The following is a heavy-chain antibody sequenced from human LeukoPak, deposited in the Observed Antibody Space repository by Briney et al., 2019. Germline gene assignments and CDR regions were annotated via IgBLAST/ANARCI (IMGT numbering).Heavy chain of an antibody. D-gene: IGHD2-2*01. CDR3: ARDLEHCRNIICSNSAY. J-gene: IGHJ4*01. V-gene: IGHV1-18*04. CDR1: GYNFDRYG. Sequence: GASVKVSCKGSGYNFDRYGVNWVRQAPGQGLEWVGWISTYNGNTFYAQKFEGRVTMTTDTSTNTVYMDLRSLRSDDTAVYYCARDLEHCRNIICSNSAYWXXXXLVTVSS. CDR2: ISTYNGNT.